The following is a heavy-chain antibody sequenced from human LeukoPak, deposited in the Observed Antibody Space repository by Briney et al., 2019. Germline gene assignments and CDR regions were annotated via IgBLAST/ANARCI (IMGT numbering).Heavy chain of an antibody. CDR2: INPSGGST. J-gene: IGHJ5*02. CDR1: GYTFTSYY. V-gene: IGHV1-46*01. Sequence: ASVKVSCKAPGYTFTSYYMHWVRQAPGQGLEWMGIINPSGGSTSYAQRFQGRVTMTRGMSTSTVYMELSSLRSEDTAVYHCTRDRSYTLAWFDPWGQGTLVTVSS. CDR3: TRDRSYTLAWFDP. D-gene: IGHD1-26*01.